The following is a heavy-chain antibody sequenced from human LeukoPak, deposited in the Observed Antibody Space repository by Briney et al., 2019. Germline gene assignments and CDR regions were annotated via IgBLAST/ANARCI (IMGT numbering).Heavy chain of an antibody. CDR1: GFTFSSYG. D-gene: IGHD3-9*01. CDR2: ISYDGSNK. CDR3: AKEYYDILTGYYEYYFDY. J-gene: IGHJ4*02. V-gene: IGHV3-30*18. Sequence: GGSLRLSCAASGFTFSSYGMHWVRQAPGKGLGWVAVISYDGSNKYYADSVKGRFTISRDNSKNTLYLQMNSLRAEDTAVYYCAKEYYDILTGYYEYYFDYWGQGTLVTVSS.